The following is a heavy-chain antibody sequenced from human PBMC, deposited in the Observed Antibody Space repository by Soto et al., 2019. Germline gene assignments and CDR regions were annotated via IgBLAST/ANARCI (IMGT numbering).Heavy chain of an antibody. CDR3: TRDLGALGS. D-gene: IGHD3-10*01. CDR2: IRSKAYGGTT. V-gene: IGHV3-49*03. CDR1: GFTFGDYA. Sequence: PGGSLRLSCTASGFTFGDYAMSWLRQAPGKGLEWVGFIRSKAYGGTTEYAASVKGRFTISRDDSKSIAYLQMNSLKTEDTAVYYCTRDLGALGSWGQGTMVTVSS. J-gene: IGHJ3*01.